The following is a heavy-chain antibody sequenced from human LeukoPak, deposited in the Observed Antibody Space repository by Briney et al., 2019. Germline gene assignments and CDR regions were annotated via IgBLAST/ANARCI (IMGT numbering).Heavy chain of an antibody. J-gene: IGHJ6*03. CDR1: GGSISSGGYY. D-gene: IGHD6-13*01. CDR3: ATSLKQQLVRPYYYYYMDV. Sequence: SQTLSLTCTVSGGSISSGGYYWSWIRQPPGKGLEWIGYIYYSGSTNYNPSLKSRVTISVDTSKNQFSLKLSSVTAADTAVYYCATSLKQQLVRPYYYYYMDVWGKGTTVTVSS. V-gene: IGHV4-61*08. CDR2: IYYSGST.